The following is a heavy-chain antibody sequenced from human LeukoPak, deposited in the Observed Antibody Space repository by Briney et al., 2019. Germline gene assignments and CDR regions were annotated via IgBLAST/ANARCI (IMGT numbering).Heavy chain of an antibody. V-gene: IGHV3-13*04. Sequence: GGSLRLSCAASGFTFSTYDMHWVRQAAGKGLEWVSAIDTAGGTYYPGSVKGRFAISRENTKNSLYLQMNSLRAEDTAVYYCARDWSHGLDYWGQGTLVTVSS. CDR1: GFTFSTYD. CDR2: IDTAGGT. CDR3: ARDWSHGLDY. J-gene: IGHJ4*02.